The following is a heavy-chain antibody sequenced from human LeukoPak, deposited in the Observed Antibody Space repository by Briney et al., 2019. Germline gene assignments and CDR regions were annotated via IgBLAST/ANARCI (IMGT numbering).Heavy chain of an antibody. J-gene: IGHJ4*02. CDR3: ARGRIAARPLIDY. V-gene: IGHV3-21*01. D-gene: IGHD6-6*01. CDR1: GFTFSSYS. Sequence: PGGSLRLSCAASGFTFSSYSMNWVRQAPGKGLEWVSSISSSSSYIYYADSVKGRFTISRDNAKNSLYLQMNSLRAEDTAVYYCARGRIAARPLIDYWGQGTLVTVSS. CDR2: ISSSSSYI.